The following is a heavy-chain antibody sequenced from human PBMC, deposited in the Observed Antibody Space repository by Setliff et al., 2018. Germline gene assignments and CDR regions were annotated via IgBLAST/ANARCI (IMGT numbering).Heavy chain of an antibody. CDR2: IYHDGNPKFNPSV. V-gene: IGHV4-28*02. J-gene: IGHJ4*02. D-gene: IGHD2-2*01. CDR3: TRGGERYHTAN. Sequence: SQTLSLTCAVSGVSVNSLTWWSWVRQTPGKGLEWIGFIYHDGNPKFNPSVNYNPSLKSRITMSIDKSKNQFSLNLRSVTAADAAVYYCTRGGERYHTANWGQGALVTVSS. CDR1: GVSVNSLTW.